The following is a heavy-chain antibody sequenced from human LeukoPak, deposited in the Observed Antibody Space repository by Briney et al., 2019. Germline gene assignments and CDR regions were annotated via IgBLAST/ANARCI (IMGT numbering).Heavy chain of an antibody. D-gene: IGHD2-2*01. Sequence: GGSLRLSCAASGFTFNRYAMHWVRQAPGKGLEWVAFIRYDGSDKYYADSVKGRFTISRDNAKNSLYLQMNSLRAEDTAVYYCARGDCSTTSCSYYFDYWGQGTLVTVSS. V-gene: IGHV3-30*02. CDR2: IRYDGSDK. J-gene: IGHJ4*02. CDR3: ARGDCSTTSCSYYFDY. CDR1: GFTFNRYA.